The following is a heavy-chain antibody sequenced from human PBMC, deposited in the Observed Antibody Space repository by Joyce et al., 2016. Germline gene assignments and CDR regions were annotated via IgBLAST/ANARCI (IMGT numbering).Heavy chain of an antibody. D-gene: IGHD4-17*01. CDR2: ISDSGGIP. V-gene: IGHV3-23*01. J-gene: IGHJ4*02. Sequence: EVQLLESGGALVQPGGYLRLSCSALGLSFRTYAMSWVCQAPGKGLGWGSGISDSGGIPYYAESVKGRFTISRDNSKNMVYLQMNSLRAEDTAVYYCAVVGGTTTVTVFRYWGQGNLVIVSS. CDR1: GLSFRTYA. CDR3: AVVGGTTTVTVFRY.